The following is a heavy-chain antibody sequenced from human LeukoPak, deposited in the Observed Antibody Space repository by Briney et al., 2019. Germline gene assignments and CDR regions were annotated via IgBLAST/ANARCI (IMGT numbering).Heavy chain of an antibody. CDR3: ARQFLLYYYGSSGYYSFPDY. V-gene: IGHV4-39*01. CDR1: GGSISSSSYY. Sequence: SETLSLTCTVSGGSISSSSYYWGWIRQPPGKGLEWIGSIYYSGSTYYNPSLKSRVTISVDTSKNQFSLKLSSVTAADTAVYYCARQFLLYYYGSSGYYSFPDYWGQGTLVTVSS. CDR2: IYYSGST. D-gene: IGHD3-22*01. J-gene: IGHJ4*02.